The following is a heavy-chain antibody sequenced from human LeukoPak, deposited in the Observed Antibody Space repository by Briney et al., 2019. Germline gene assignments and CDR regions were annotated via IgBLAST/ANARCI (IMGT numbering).Heavy chain of an antibody. CDR3: ARGRRYYDDSSGYYGY. V-gene: IGHV1-2*02. Sequence: ASVTLSFTASGYTFTVYYMHWVRQAPGPGLEWMGWINPNSGGTNYAQKFQGRVTMTRDTSISTAYMELSRLRSDDTAVYYCARGRRYYDDSSGYYGYWGQGTLVTVSS. CDR1: GYTFTVYY. D-gene: IGHD3-22*01. J-gene: IGHJ4*02. CDR2: INPNSGGT.